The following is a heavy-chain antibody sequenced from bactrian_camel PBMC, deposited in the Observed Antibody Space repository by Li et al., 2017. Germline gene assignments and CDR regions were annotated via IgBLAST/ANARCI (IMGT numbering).Heavy chain of an antibody. Sequence: VQLVESGGGSVRAGGSLRLSCEVSGITEGTNCIGWFRQAPGKEREGVAAIDTGDGSTYYLNSVEGRFTISHDNAKNTVYLQMNSLKPEDTAVYYCVRDQFSGTWSFGYWGQGTQVTV. CDR1: GITEGTNC. CDR2: IDTGDGST. CDR3: VRDQFSGTWSFGY. D-gene: IGHD2*01. V-gene: IGHV3S40*01. J-gene: IGHJ6*01.